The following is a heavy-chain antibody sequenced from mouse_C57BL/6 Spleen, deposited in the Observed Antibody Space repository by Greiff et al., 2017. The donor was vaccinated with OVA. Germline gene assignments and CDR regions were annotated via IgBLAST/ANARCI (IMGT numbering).Heavy chain of an antibody. V-gene: IGHV7-3*01. Sequence: EVHLVESGGGLVQPGGSLSLSCAASGFTFTDYYMSWVRQPPGKALEWLGFIRNKANGYTTEYSASVKGRFTISRDNSQSILYLQMNALRAEDSATYYCARYTDGFAYWGQGTLVTVSA. CDR3: ARYTDGFAY. CDR1: GFTFTDYY. CDR2: IRNKANGYTT. J-gene: IGHJ3*01.